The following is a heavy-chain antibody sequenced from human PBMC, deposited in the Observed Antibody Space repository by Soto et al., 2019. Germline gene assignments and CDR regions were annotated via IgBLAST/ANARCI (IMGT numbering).Heavy chain of an antibody. CDR1: GGSVTSGSSY. J-gene: IGHJ4*02. D-gene: IGHD6-25*01. CDR3: VRLTSPIAADSHGRSNYLDT. CDR2: VFFMGNT. Sequence: SETLSLTCSVSGGSVTSGSSYWGWVRQAPGKGLEWIGDVFFMGNTWYNADLKARLTISVDTSNDQLSLRLSSVTAADTAFYFSVRLTSPIAADSHGRSNYLDTWAPGTLVTVSS. V-gene: IGHV4-39*01.